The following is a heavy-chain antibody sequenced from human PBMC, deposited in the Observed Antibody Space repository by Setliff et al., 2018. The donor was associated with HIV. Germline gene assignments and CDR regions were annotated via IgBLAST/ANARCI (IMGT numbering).Heavy chain of an antibody. Sequence: ASVKVSCKASGGTFSSSAISWVRQAPGQGLEWMGGIIPIFDTANYAQKFQGRVTITADESTSTDYMELSSLRSEDTAIYYCARDPYGYCTTTTCYVPGYWGQGTLVTVSS. CDR2: IIPIFDTA. V-gene: IGHV1-69*13. CDR1: GGTFSSSA. D-gene: IGHD2-2*03. J-gene: IGHJ4*02. CDR3: ARDPYGYCTTTTCYVPGY.